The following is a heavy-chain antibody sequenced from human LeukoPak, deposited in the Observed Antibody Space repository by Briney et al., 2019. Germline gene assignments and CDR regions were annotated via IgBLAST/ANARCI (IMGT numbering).Heavy chain of an antibody. D-gene: IGHD4-17*01. V-gene: IGHV4-34*01. CDR3: AREDYGDYGLDY. Sequence: SAPLSLTCSVYCGSFICYYWSWIRPPPGKGLEWIGEINHSGSTNYNPSLKRRVTISVDTSKNQFSLKLSSVTAADTAVYYCAREDYGDYGLDYWGQGTLVTVSS. J-gene: IGHJ4*02. CDR2: INHSGST. CDR1: CGSFICYY.